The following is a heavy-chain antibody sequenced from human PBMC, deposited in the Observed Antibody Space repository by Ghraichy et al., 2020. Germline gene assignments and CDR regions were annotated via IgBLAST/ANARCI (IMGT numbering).Heavy chain of an antibody. D-gene: IGHD3-3*01. V-gene: IGHV4-4*09. CDR1: GGSISSYY. Sequence: SETLSLTCTVSGGSISSYYWSWIRQPPGKGLEWIGYTYTSGSTNYNPSLKSRVTISVDTTKNQFSLKLSSVTAADTAVYYCARLAGENFWSGYVDYWGRGTLVTVSS. CDR3: ARLAGENFWSGYVDY. CDR2: TYTSGST. J-gene: IGHJ4*02.